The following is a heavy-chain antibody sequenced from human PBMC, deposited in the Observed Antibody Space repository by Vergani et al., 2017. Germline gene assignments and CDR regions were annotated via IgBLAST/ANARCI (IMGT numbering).Heavy chain of an antibody. CDR2: INPSGGST. J-gene: IGHJ4*02. CDR1: GYTFTSYY. CDR3: VAYSSSRGGVDY. Sequence: QVQLVQSGAEVKKPGASVKVSCKASGYTFTSYYMHWVRQAPGQGLEWLGIINPSGGSTSYAQKFQGRVTMTRDTSTSTVYRELSSLRSEERAVYYCVAYSSSRGGVDYWGQGTLVTVSS. D-gene: IGHD6-6*01. V-gene: IGHV1-46*01.